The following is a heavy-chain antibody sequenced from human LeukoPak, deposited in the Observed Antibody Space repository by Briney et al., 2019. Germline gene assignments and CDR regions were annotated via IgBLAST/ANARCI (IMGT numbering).Heavy chain of an antibody. D-gene: IGHD4-17*01. CDR1: GYSFATYW. V-gene: IGHV5-51*01. Sequence: GESLKISCKASGYSFATYWIAWVRQMPGKGLEWMGIIFPADSDTRYSPSFQGQVTISVDKSVGTAYLHWSSLKASDTAMYYCARRAALHGDHGFDVWGQGAMVTVSS. J-gene: IGHJ3*01. CDR2: IFPADSDT. CDR3: ARRAALHGDHGFDV.